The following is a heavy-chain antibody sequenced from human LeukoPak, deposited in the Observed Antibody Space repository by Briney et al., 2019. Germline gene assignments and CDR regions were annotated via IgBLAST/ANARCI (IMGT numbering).Heavy chain of an antibody. Sequence: PGGSLRLSCAASGFTFSSYWMSWGRQAPREGLEWVANIKQDGSEKYYVDSVKGRFTISRDTAKNSLYLQLNSLRAEDTAVYYCATESAYYDFWSGYYRNLNWFDPWGQGTLVTVSS. V-gene: IGHV3-7*01. CDR3: ATESAYYDFWSGYYRNLNWFDP. D-gene: IGHD3-3*01. CDR1: GFTFSSYW. CDR2: IKQDGSEK. J-gene: IGHJ5*02.